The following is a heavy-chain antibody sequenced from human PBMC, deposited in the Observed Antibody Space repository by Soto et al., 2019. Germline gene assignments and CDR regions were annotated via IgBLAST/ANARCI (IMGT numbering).Heavy chain of an antibody. D-gene: IGHD1-26*01. V-gene: IGHV3-15*07. Sequence: EVQLVESGGGLVKPGGSLRLSCAASGFTFSNAWMNWVRQAPGKGLEWVGRIKSKTDGGTIDYAAPVKGRFTISRHDSKNTLYLQMNSLKTEDTAVYYCTTRHFRVGATTWFAPLLDYWGQGTLVTVFS. J-gene: IGHJ4*02. CDR1: GFTFSNAW. CDR3: TTRHFRVGATTWFAPLLDY. CDR2: IKSKTDGGTI.